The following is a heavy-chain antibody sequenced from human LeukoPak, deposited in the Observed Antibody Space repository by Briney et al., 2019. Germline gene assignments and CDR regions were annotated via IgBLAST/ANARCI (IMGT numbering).Heavy chain of an antibody. CDR1: GLDFSSNW. Sequence: GGSLRLSCAASGLDFSSNWMHWVRPAPGQGLVWVSRIKADGIRTNYAVSVKGRFTISRDIAKNTLYLQMNILRAEDTGVYYCAKDHYWSIDYWGRGTLVTVSS. CDR3: AKDHYWSIDY. CDR2: IKADGIRT. V-gene: IGHV3-74*01. J-gene: IGHJ4*02. D-gene: IGHD3-3*01.